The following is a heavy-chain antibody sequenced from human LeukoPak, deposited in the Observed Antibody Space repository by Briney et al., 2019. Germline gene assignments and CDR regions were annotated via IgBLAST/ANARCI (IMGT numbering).Heavy chain of an antibody. Sequence: GGSLRLSCAASGFTFSSYSMNWVRQAPGKWLEWVSSISSSSSYIYYAVSLRGRFTISRDNAKNSLYLQMNSLRAEDTAVYYCARDQGYCSSSSCYVWGYYFDYWGQGTPLTVSS. CDR3: ARDQGYCSSSSCYVWGYYFDY. V-gene: IGHV3-21*01. CDR1: GFTFSSYS. D-gene: IGHD2-2*01. CDR2: ISSSSSYI. J-gene: IGHJ4*02.